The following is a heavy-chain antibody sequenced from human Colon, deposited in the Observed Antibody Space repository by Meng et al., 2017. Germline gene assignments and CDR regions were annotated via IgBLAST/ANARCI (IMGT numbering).Heavy chain of an antibody. CDR3: ATGVDWAKSGNI. CDR1: GGSLSDYY. D-gene: IGHD3-9*01. V-gene: IGHV4-34*01. J-gene: IGHJ4*02. CDR2: IHPSGSA. Sequence: QAQLRQWGAGLLKPSETLSLTCAVYGGSLSDYYLSWIRQPPGKGLEWLGEIHPSGSASYNPSLQSRITIAPDTSKNQFSLTLRSMSAADTAVYYCATGVDWAKSGNIWGQGTLVTVSS.